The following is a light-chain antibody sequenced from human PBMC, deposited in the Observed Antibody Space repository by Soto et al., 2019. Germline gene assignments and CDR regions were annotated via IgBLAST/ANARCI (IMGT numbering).Light chain of an antibody. CDR2: AAS. CDR3: KQSYSTPIT. CDR1: QSISSY. J-gene: IGKJ5*01. V-gene: IGKV1-39*01. Sequence: DIQMTQSPSALAASVGDRVTSTCRASQSISSYLNCYQQKPGKAPKLLIYAASSLQSGVPSRFSGSGSGTDFTLNISSLQPEDFATYYCKQSYSTPITFGQGTRLE.